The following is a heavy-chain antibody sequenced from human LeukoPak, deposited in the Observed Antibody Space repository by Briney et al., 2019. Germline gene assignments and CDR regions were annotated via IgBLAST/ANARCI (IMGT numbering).Heavy chain of an antibody. CDR3: ARGARYSSSSPAVY. J-gene: IGHJ4*02. Sequence: GESLKISCKGSGYSFSTYWIGWVRQMPGKGLEWVAIIYPGDSDTRYYRSFQGQVSISADRSISTAYLQWSSLKASDTAMYYCARGARYSSSSPAVYWGQGTLVTVSS. V-gene: IGHV5-51*01. CDR1: GYSFSTYW. D-gene: IGHD6-6*01. CDR2: IYPGDSDT.